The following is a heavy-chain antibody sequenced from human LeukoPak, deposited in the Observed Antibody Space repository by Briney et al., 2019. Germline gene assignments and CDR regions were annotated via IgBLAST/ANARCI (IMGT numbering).Heavy chain of an antibody. J-gene: IGHJ4*02. Sequence: GGSLRLSCAASGFTFSSYDMHWVRQATGKGLEWVSAIGTAGDTYYPGSVKGRFTISRDNAKNSLYLQMNSLRAEDTAVYYCAVSLRYFDWLFSQGFDYWGQGTLVTVSS. CDR1: GFTFSSYD. V-gene: IGHV3-13*01. D-gene: IGHD3-9*01. CDR3: AVSLRYFDWLFSQGFDY. CDR2: IGTAGDT.